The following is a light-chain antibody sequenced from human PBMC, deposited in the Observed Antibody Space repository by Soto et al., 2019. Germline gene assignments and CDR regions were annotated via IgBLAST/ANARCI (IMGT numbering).Light chain of an antibody. CDR2: DAS. Sequence: EIVMTQSPATLSVSPGARATLSCRASQSVRSNLAWYQQAPGQAPRLLIYDASTRATGIPARFSGSGSGTEFTLTISSLQSEDFAVYYCQQYNNSPTFGGGTKVEIK. V-gene: IGKV3-15*01. J-gene: IGKJ4*01. CDR1: QSVRSN. CDR3: QQYNNSPT.